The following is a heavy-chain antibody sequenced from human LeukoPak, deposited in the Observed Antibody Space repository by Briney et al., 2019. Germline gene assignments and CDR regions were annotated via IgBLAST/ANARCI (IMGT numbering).Heavy chain of an antibody. CDR1: GYTFTSYD. Sequence: ASVKVPCKASGYTFTSYDIDWVRQATGQGLEWMGWMNPNSGNTGYAQKFQGRVTMTRNTSISTAYMELSSLRSEDTAVYYCARGTLYYDFWSGLAENYYYYYGMDVWGQGTTVTVSS. CDR2: MNPNSGNT. D-gene: IGHD3-3*01. J-gene: IGHJ6*02. CDR3: ARGTLYYDFWSGLAENYYYYYGMDV. V-gene: IGHV1-8*01.